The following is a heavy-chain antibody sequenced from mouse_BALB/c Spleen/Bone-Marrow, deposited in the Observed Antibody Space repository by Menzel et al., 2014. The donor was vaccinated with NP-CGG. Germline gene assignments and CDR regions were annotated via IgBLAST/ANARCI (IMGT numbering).Heavy chain of an antibody. CDR1: GFTFSTYG. V-gene: IGHV5-6*01. J-gene: IGHJ4*01. Sequence: EVKLVDSGGDLVKPGGSLKLSCAASGFTFSTYGMSWVRQTPDKRLEWVATISSGGYTYYPDSVKGRFTISRDNANNTLYLQMSSLKSEDTAMYYCTRQRNWDHYAMDYWGQGTSVTVSS. D-gene: IGHD4-1*01. CDR2: ISSGGYT. CDR3: TRQRNWDHYAMDY.